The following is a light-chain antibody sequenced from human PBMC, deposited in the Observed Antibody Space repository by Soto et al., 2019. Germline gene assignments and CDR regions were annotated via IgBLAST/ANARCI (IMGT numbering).Light chain of an antibody. CDR3: QQYNTYSGT. CDR2: KAS. Sequence: DMQVTQCTCALSASVRDRVTVTCRASQNVENYLAWYQQKPGKAPKLLIYKASGLESGVPSRFGGSGYGTEFTLTISSLQSDDFATYDCQQYNTYSGTVGQGAKVDIK. J-gene: IGKJ1*01. V-gene: IGKV1-5*03. CDR1: QNVENY.